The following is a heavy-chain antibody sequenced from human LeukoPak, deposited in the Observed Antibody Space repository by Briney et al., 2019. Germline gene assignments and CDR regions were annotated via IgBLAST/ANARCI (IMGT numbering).Heavy chain of an antibody. CDR3: ARDQYDTWSRRGNFDS. CDR1: GGSISSSNW. V-gene: IGHV4-4*02. CDR2: IYHNGST. D-gene: IGHD3-3*01. J-gene: IGHJ4*02. Sequence: SETLSLTCAVSGGSISSSNWWSWVRQPPGKGLEWIGEIYHNGSTNYNPSLKSRVTISVDKSKNQFSLKLSSVTAADTAVYYCARDQYDTWSRRGNFDSWGQGTLVIVSS.